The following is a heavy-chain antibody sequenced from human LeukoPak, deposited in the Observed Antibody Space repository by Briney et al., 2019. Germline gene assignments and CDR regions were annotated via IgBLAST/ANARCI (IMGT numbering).Heavy chain of an antibody. CDR3: ARMSSSTWYFDY. Sequence: SGPALVKPTQTLTLTCTFSGFSLSTSGMCVSWIRQPPGKALEWLARIDWEDDKYYSTSLKTRLIISKDTSKNQVVLTMTNMDPVDTATYYCARMSSSTWYFDYWGQGTLVTVSS. CDR2: IDWEDDK. V-gene: IGHV2-70*11. D-gene: IGHD6-13*01. J-gene: IGHJ4*02. CDR1: GFSLSTSGMC.